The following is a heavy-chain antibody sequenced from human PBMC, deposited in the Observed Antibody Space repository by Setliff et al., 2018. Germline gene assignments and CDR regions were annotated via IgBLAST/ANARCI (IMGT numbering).Heavy chain of an antibody. J-gene: IGHJ6*03. CDR1: GGTFSSYG. V-gene: IGHV1-69*05. D-gene: IGHD5-18*01. Sequence: SVKVSCKASGGTFSSYGISWVRQAPGQGLEWMGGTIPIFGSTNYAQKFQDRVTIITDESASTAYMELRSLRTEDTAVYYCAREGVDTRSSTDYRYYMDVWGKGTTVTVSS. CDR2: TIPIFGST. CDR3: AREGVDTRSSTDYRYYMDV.